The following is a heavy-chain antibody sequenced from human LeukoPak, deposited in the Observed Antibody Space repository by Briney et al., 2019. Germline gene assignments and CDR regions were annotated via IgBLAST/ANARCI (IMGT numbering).Heavy chain of an antibody. Sequence: ASVKVSCKASGYTFTLYYMHWVRQAPGQGPEWMGIINARGGSISYAQKFQGRVTMTRDTSTSTVYMELSSLRSDDTAVYYCATQRGSYLWGTDFDYWGQGTLVTVSS. CDR3: ATQRGSYLWGTDFDY. J-gene: IGHJ4*02. CDR2: INARGGSI. D-gene: IGHD3-16*01. CDR1: GYTFTLYY. V-gene: IGHV1-46*01.